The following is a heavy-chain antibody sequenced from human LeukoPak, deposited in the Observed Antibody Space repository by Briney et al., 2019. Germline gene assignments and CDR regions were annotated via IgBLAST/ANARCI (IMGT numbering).Heavy chain of an antibody. CDR2: ISAYNGNT. D-gene: IGHD3-3*01. Sequence: GASVKVSCKASGYTFTSYGISWVRQAPGQGLEWMGWISAYNGNTNYAQKLQGRVTMTTDTSTSTAYMELRSLRSDDTAVYYCARETYYDFWSGYYFDYWGQGTLVTVSS. V-gene: IGHV1-18*01. J-gene: IGHJ4*02. CDR1: GYTFTSYG. CDR3: ARETYYDFWSGYYFDY.